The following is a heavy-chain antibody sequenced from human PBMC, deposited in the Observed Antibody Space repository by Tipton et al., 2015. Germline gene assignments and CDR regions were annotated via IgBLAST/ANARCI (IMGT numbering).Heavy chain of an antibody. CDR3: VISMITFGGH. D-gene: IGHD3-16*01. CDR2: VNSDGSST. CDR1: GFTFTNYW. Sequence: SLRLSCAASGFTFTNYWMHWVRQAPGKGLVWVSRVNSDGSSTSYAESVKGRLTISRDNAKNTLYLQMNSLRAEDTAVYYCVISMITFGGHWGQGTLVTVSS. V-gene: IGHV3-74*01. J-gene: IGHJ4*02.